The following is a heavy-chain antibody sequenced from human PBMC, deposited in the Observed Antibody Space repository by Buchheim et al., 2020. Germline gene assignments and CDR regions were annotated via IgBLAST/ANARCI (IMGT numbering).Heavy chain of an antibody. CDR1: GFTFSSYG. J-gene: IGHJ4*02. V-gene: IGHV3-33*01. CDR2: IWYDGSNK. CDR3: ARGSRITIFGVVIDGGSYFDY. D-gene: IGHD3-3*01. Sequence: QVQLVESGGGVVQPGRSLRLSCAASGFTFSSYGMHWVRQAPGKGLEWVAVIWYDGSNKYYADSVKGRFTTSRDNSKNTLYLQMNSLRAEDTAVYYCARGSRITIFGVVIDGGSYFDYWGQGTL.